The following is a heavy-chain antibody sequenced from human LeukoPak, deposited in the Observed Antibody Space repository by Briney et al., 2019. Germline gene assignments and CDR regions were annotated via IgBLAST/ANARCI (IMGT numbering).Heavy chain of an antibody. CDR2: INWNGGST. CDR3: ATEPYYYDSSARDDYYYGMDV. Sequence: GGSLRLSCAPSGFTFDDYGMSWARQAPGKGLEWVSVINWNGGSTGYADSVKGRFTISRDNAMNSLYLQMNSLRAEDTALYYCATEPYYYDSSARDDYYYGMDVWGQGSTVTVSS. J-gene: IGHJ6*02. D-gene: IGHD3-22*01. CDR1: GFTFDDYG. V-gene: IGHV3-20*04.